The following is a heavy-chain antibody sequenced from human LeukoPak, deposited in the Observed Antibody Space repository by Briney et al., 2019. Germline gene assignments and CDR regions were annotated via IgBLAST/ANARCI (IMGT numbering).Heavy chain of an antibody. CDR2: ISAYNGNT. CDR3: AREWTGTTGYFDY. V-gene: IGHV1-18*01. J-gene: IGHJ4*02. D-gene: IGHD1-1*01. CDR1: GYTFTSYG. Sequence: GASVKVSCKASGYTFTSYGISWVRQAPGQGLEWMGWISAYNGNTNYAQKFQGRVTITADESTSTAYMELSSLRSEDTAVYYCAREWTGTTGYFDYWGQGTLVTVSS.